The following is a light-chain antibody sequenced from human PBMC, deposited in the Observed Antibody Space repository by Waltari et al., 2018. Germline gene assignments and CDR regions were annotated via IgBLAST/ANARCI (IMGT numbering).Light chain of an antibody. J-gene: IGLJ3*02. Sequence: QSALSQPHSVSGSPGQSVTISCIGTSGDVGANNYVSWYQHHPGQAPKGMIYDVARRPSGVPDRFTGSRSGNTASLTISGLQADDEADYYCCSYAGSYTWVFGGGTRLTVL. CDR3: CSYAGSYTWV. V-gene: IGLV2-11*01. CDR1: SGDVGANNY. CDR2: DVA.